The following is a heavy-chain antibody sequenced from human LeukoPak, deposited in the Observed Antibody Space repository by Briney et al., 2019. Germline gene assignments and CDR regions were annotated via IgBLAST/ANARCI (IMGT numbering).Heavy chain of an antibody. V-gene: IGHV4-59*01. D-gene: IGHD1-14*01. CDR3: ARLSATGWFAP. CDR1: GGSISSYY. Sequence: TSETLSLTCTVSGGSISSYYWSWIRQPPGKGLEWLAYIYDGGTNKYNPSLKNRLTISVDTSKSQVSLKLRSVTAADTAVYYCARLSATGWFAPWGQGTLVTVSS. J-gene: IGHJ5*02. CDR2: IYDGGTN.